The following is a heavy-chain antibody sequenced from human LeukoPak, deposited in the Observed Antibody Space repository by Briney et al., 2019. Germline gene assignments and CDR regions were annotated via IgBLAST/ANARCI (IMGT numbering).Heavy chain of an antibody. CDR3: ASGYSSGWYGNYFDY. D-gene: IGHD6-19*01. Sequence: QPGGSLRLSCAASGFTFSGSWMSWVRQAPGKGLEWVSAISGSGGSTYYAGSVNGRFTISRDNSKNTLYLQMNSLRAEDTAVYYCASGYSSGWYGNYFDYWGQGTLVTVSS. CDR2: ISGSGGST. CDR1: GFTFSGSW. J-gene: IGHJ4*02. V-gene: IGHV3-23*01.